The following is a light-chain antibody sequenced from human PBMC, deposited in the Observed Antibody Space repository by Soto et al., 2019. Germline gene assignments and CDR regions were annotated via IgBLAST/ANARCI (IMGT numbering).Light chain of an antibody. Sequence: DIVLTQSPGTLSLSPGDSATLSCRASHSVTSDFLAWYQQKPGQSPRLLIYVASKRATGIPVRFSGSRSGTDFTLTINRLGPEDSAVYYCQQHGSSIWTFGQGTKLEIK. CDR3: QQHGSSIWT. CDR2: VAS. CDR1: HSVTSDF. J-gene: IGKJ1*01. V-gene: IGKV3-20*01.